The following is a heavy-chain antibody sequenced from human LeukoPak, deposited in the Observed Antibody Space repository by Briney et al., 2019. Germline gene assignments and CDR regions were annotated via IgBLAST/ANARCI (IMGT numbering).Heavy chain of an antibody. CDR1: GFTFSSYA. Sequence: GGSLRLSCAASGFTFSSYAMHWVRQAPGKGLGWVAVISYDGSNKYYADSVKGRFTISRDNSKNTLYLQMNSLRAEDTAVYYCARSDGYYYGSGTSNHFDYWGQGTLVTVSS. CDR3: ARSDGYYYGSGTSNHFDY. CDR2: ISYDGSNK. D-gene: IGHD3-10*01. J-gene: IGHJ4*02. V-gene: IGHV3-30-3*01.